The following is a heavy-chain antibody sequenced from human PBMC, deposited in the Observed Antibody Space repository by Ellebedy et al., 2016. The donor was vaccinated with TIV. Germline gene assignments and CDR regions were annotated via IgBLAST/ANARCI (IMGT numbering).Heavy chain of an antibody. CDR1: GFPFRDHY. Sequence: GGSLRLXXAASGFPFRDHYMSWIRQTQGKRMESVAYIDNRGRPLWYADSVKGRFTISRDDARNALYLQMNSLSADDTAVYYCTREVWFSFDIWGQGTVVTVSS. CDR3: TREVWFSFDI. V-gene: IGHV3-11*01. CDR2: IDNRGRPL. J-gene: IGHJ3*02. D-gene: IGHD3-9*01.